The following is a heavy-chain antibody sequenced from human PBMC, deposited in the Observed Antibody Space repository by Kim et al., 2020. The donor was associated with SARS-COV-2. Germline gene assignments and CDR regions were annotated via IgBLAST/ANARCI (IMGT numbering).Heavy chain of an antibody. Sequence: GGSLRLSCAASGFTFGNASMSWVRQAPGKGLEWVGRIKTNADGGTTDYSAPGKGRFTISRDDSKNTLHLQMNNLKIEDTAVYYCAMTYRSGWGQGTTVTVFS. CDR1: GFTFGNAS. CDR2: IKTNADGGTT. CDR3: AMTYRSG. J-gene: IGHJ6*02. D-gene: IGHD6-25*01. V-gene: IGHV3-15*01.